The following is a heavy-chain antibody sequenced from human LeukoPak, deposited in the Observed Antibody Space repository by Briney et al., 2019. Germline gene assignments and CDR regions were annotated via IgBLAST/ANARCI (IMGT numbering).Heavy chain of an antibody. CDR1: GFTFSSYG. Sequence: GGSLRLSCAASGFTFSSYGMSWVRQAPGKGLEWVSAISGSGGSTYYADSVKGRFTISRDNSKNTLYLQMNSLRAEDTAVYYCAKIPAYYYYYYMDVWGKGTTVTVSS. V-gene: IGHV3-23*01. CDR3: AKIPAYYYYYYMDV. J-gene: IGHJ6*03. CDR2: ISGSGGST.